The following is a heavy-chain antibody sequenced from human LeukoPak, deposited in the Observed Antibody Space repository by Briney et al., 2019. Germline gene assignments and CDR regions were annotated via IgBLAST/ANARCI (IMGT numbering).Heavy chain of an antibody. Sequence: SQTLSLTCTVSGGSISTYYPSWIRQPPGKGLEWIGYIYYSGSTTYNPSLKSRVTISLDTSKNQFSLKLISVTAADTAMYYCARSFSPNYYDLLDYWGQGTLVTVSS. CDR1: GGSISTYY. J-gene: IGHJ4*02. CDR3: ARSFSPNYYDLLDY. D-gene: IGHD3-22*01. CDR2: IYYSGST. V-gene: IGHV4-59*01.